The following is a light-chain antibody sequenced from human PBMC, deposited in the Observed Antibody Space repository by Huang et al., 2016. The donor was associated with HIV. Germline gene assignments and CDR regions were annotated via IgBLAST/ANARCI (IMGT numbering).Light chain of an antibody. Sequence: DIQMAQSPSSLSASVGDRVTITCRASQNIGIYLNWYQQKPGKAPKLLIYEASTLQSGVPSRFSGSGSGTDFTLTISSLQPEDFATYYCQQSYRTLWTFGPGTKVDIK. CDR3: QQSYRTLWT. V-gene: IGKV1-39*01. CDR2: EAS. CDR1: QNIGIY. J-gene: IGKJ3*01.